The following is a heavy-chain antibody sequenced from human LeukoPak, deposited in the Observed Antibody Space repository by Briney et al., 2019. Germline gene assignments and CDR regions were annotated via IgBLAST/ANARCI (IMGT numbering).Heavy chain of an antibody. CDR2: IYYSGST. CDR1: GGSVSSGSYY. CDR3: ASGSYYDILTGYYRGEYFQH. D-gene: IGHD3-9*01. V-gene: IGHV4-61*01. J-gene: IGHJ1*01. Sequence: SETLSLTCTVSGGSVSSGSYYWSWIRQPPGKGLEWIGYIYYSGSTNYNPSLKGRVTISVDTSKNQFSLKLSSVTAADTAVYYCASGSYYDILTGYYRGEYFQHWGQGTLVTVSS.